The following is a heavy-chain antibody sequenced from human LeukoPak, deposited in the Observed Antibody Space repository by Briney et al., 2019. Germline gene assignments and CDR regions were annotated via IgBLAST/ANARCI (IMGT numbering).Heavy chain of an antibody. V-gene: IGHV4-59*08. J-gene: IGHJ3*02. CDR2: IYYSGST. CDR3: ASYTMADPSDAFDI. D-gene: IGHD3-10*01. Sequence: SETLSLTCTVSGGSISSYYWSWIRQPPGKGLEWIGYIYYSGSTYYNPSLKSRVTISVDTSKNQFSLKLSSVTATDTAVYYCASYTMADPSDAFDIWGQRTMVTVSS. CDR1: GGSISSYY.